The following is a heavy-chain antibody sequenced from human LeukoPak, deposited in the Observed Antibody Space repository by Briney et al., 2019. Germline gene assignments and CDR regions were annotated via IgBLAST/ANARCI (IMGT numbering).Heavy chain of an antibody. V-gene: IGHV3-23*01. J-gene: IGHJ4*02. Sequence: GGSLRLSCAASGFTFSNYAMYWVRQAPGKGLEWVSAISGSGGSTYYADSVKGRFTVSRDNSKNTLSLQMNSLRAEDTAVYYCAKDPGVVPAHYFDYWGQGTLVTVSS. CDR3: AKDPGVVPAHYFDY. CDR1: GFTFSNYA. D-gene: IGHD2-2*01. CDR2: ISGSGGST.